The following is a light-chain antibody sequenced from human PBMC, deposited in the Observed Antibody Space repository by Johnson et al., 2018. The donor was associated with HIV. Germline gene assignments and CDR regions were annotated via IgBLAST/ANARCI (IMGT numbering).Light chain of an antibody. V-gene: IGLV1-51*02. CDR2: ENN. CDR3: GTWDASLSANV. Sequence: QSVLTQPPSVSAAPGQKVTISCSGSSSNIGNNYVSWYQQLPGAIPKLLIFENNKRPSGIPDRISVSRSGTSATLGIAGLPHGDEADHYCGTWDASLSANVVGPGTKVTVL. J-gene: IGLJ1*01. CDR1: SSNIGNNY.